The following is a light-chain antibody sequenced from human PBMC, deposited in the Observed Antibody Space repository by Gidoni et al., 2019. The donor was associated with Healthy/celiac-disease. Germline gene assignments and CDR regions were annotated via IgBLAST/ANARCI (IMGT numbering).Light chain of an antibody. J-gene: IGLJ1*01. V-gene: IGLV1-44*01. Sequence: QSVLTKPPSASGSTAQRVTISCSGSSSNIGSNTVNWYQQLPGTAPKLLIYSNNQRPSGVPDRFSGSKSGTSASLAISRLQSEDEADYYCAAWDDSLNGYVFGTGTKVTVL. CDR3: AAWDDSLNGYV. CDR2: SNN. CDR1: SSNIGSNT.